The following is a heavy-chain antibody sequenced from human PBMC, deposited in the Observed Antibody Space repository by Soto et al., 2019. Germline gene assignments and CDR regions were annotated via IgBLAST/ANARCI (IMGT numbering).Heavy chain of an antibody. V-gene: IGHV4-34*01. D-gene: IGHD3-3*01. J-gene: IGHJ1*01. CDR1: GGSFSGYY. CDR3: ARSLYDFWSGYYAEYFQH. Sequence: SETLSLTCAVYGGSFSGYYWSWIRQPPGKGLEWIGEINHSGGTNYNPSLKSRVTISVDTSKNQFSLKLSSVTAADTAVHYCARSLYDFWSGYYAEYFQHWGQGTLVTVSS. CDR2: INHSGGT.